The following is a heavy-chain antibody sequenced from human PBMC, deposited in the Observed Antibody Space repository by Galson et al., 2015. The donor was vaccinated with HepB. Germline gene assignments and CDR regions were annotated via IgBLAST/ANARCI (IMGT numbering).Heavy chain of an antibody. CDR2: ISGSGGST. Sequence: SLRLSCAASGFTFSSYAMSWVRQAPGKGLEWVSAISGSGGSTYYADSVKGRFTISRDNSKNTLYLQMNSLRAEDTAVYYCAKDSSWGPVGATSLGLNWFDPWGQGTLVTVSS. D-gene: IGHD1-26*01. CDR3: AKDSSWGPVGATSLGLNWFDP. J-gene: IGHJ5*02. CDR1: GFTFSSYA. V-gene: IGHV3-23*01.